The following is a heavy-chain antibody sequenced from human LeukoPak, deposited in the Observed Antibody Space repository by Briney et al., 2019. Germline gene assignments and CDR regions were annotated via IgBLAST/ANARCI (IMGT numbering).Heavy chain of an antibody. J-gene: IGHJ6*03. CDR3: ARDHCSSTSCYTYYYYMDV. CDR1: GYTLTELS. V-gene: IGHV1-24*01. CDR2: FDPEDGET. D-gene: IGHD2-2*02. Sequence: ASVKVSCKVSGYTLTELSMHWVRQAPGKGLEWMGGFDPEDGETIYAQKFQGRVTMTEDTSTDTAYMELSSLRSEDTAVYYCARDHCSSTSCYTYYYYMDVWGKGTTVTVSS.